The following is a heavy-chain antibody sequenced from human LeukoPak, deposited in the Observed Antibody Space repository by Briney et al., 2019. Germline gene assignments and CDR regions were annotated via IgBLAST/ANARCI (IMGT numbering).Heavy chain of an antibody. CDR1: GGSFSGYY. J-gene: IGHJ4*02. CDR3: ARAGYYYDSSGYYPFDY. D-gene: IGHD3-22*01. CDR2: IYHSGST. V-gene: IGHV4-34*01. Sequence: SETLSLTCAVYGGSFSGYYWSWIRQPPGKGLEWIGEIYHSGSTNYNPSLKSRVTISVDKSKNQFSLKLSSVTAADTAVYYCARAGYYYDSSGYYPFDYWGQGTLVTVSS.